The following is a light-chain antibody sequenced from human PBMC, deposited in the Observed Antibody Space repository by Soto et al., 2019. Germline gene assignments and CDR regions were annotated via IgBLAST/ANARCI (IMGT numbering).Light chain of an antibody. CDR2: GAS. J-gene: IGKJ3*01. CDR3: QSYGRTVFT. V-gene: IGKV3-20*01. Sequence: EIVLTQSPGTLSLSPGEVATLSCRASQTISNTYLAWYQQQPGQAPRLLIYGASSRATGIPDRFSGSGSGTDFTLTISGLEPEDCAVYYCQSYGRTVFTFGPGTKVDIK. CDR1: QTISNTY.